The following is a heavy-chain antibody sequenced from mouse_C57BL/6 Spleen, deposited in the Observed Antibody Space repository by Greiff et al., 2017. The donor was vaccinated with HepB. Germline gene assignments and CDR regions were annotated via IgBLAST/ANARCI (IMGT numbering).Heavy chain of an antibody. CDR3: AKERKIYDGYHTWFAY. D-gene: IGHD2-3*01. V-gene: IGHV1-76*01. CDR1: GYTFTDYY. CDR2: IYPGSGNT. Sequence: QVQLKQSGAELVRPGASVKLSCKASGYTFTDYYINWVKQRPGQGLEWIARIYPGSGNTYYNEKFKGKATLTAEKSSSTAYMQLSSLTSEDSAVYFCAKERKIYDGYHTWFAYWGQGTLVTVSA. J-gene: IGHJ3*01.